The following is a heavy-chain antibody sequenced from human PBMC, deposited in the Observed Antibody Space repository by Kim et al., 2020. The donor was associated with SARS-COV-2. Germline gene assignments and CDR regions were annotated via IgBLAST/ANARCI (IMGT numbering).Heavy chain of an antibody. CDR1: GFTFSSYA. D-gene: IGHD4-17*01. J-gene: IGHJ4*02. CDR3: SRDGEWDYGDPQGGNYFDY. V-gene: IGHV3-30-3*01. CDR2: ISYDGSNK. Sequence: GGSLRLSCAASGFTFSSYAMHWVRQAPCKGLEWVAVISYDGSNKYYADSVKGRFTISRDNSKNTLYLQMNSLRAEDTAMYYCSRDGEWDYGDPQGGNYFDYWGQGTLVTVSS.